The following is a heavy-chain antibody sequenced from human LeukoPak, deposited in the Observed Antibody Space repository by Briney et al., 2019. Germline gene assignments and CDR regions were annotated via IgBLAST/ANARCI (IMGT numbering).Heavy chain of an antibody. CDR1: GYTFTGYY. J-gene: IGHJ5*02. CDR2: INPNSGGT. Sequence: ASVKVSCEASGYTFTGYYMHWVRQAPGQGLEWMGRINPNSGGTNYAQKFQGRVTMTRDTSISTAYMELSRLRSDDTAVYYCARDWGMDCSSTSCYTSGWFDPWGQGTLVTVSS. CDR3: ARDWGMDCSSTSCYTSGWFDP. D-gene: IGHD2-2*02. V-gene: IGHV1-2*06.